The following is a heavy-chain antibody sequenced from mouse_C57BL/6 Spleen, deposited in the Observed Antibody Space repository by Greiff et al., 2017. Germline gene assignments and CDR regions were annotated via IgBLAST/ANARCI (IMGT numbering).Heavy chain of an antibody. D-gene: IGHD1-1*01. CDR3: AVATVVADDYAMAY. CDR2: IHPNSGST. Sequence: QVQLQQPGAELVKPGASVKLSCKASGYTFTSYWMHWVKQRPGQGLEWIGMIHPNSGSTNYNEKFKSKATLTVDKSSSTAYMQLSSLTSGDSAVYYCAVATVVADDYAMAYWGQGTSVTVSS. V-gene: IGHV1-64*01. J-gene: IGHJ4*01. CDR1: GYTFTSYW.